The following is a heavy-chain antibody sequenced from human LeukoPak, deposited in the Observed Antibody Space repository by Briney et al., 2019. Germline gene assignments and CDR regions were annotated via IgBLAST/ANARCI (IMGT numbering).Heavy chain of an antibody. D-gene: IGHD3-22*01. V-gene: IGHV3-48*03. CDR3: AKAGQYYYDSSGHLDGQYYFDY. Sequence: GGSLRLSCAASGFTFSSYEMNWVRQAPGKGLEWVSYISSSGSTIYYADSVKGRFTISRDNSKNTLYLQMNSLRAEDTAVYYCAKAGQYYYDSSGHLDGQYYFDYWGQGALVTVSS. CDR1: GFTFSSYE. CDR2: ISSSGSTI. J-gene: IGHJ4*02.